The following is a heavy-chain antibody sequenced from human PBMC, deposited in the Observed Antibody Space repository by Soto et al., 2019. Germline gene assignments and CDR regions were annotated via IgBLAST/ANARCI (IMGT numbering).Heavy chain of an antibody. CDR1: GGSVSNNNW. CDR2: IHHSGGT. V-gene: IGHV4-4*02. CDR3: TKVRASYLSASYFYYGLDV. J-gene: IGHJ6*02. Sequence: QVQLQESGPGLVKPSGTLSLSCAVSGGSVSNNNWWSWVRQSPGNGLEWIGEIHHSGGTSYNPSLESRATLSVDKSKNELSLRLNYVTAADTAVYYCTKVRASYLSASYFYYGLDVWGQGTTVTVSS. D-gene: IGHD3-10*01.